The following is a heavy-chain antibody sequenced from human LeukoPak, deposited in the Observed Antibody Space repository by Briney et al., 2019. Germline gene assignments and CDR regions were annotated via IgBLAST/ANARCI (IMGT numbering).Heavy chain of an antibody. CDR3: ARANLGWFDP. V-gene: IGHV4-34*01. J-gene: IGHJ5*02. CDR1: GGSFSGYY. CDR2: INHSGST. Sequence: PSETLSLTCAVYGGSFSGYYWSWIRQPPGKGLEWIGEINHSGSTNYNPSLKSRVTISVDTSKNQFSLKLSSVTAADTAVYYCARANLGWFDPWSQGTLVTVSS. D-gene: IGHD3-10*01.